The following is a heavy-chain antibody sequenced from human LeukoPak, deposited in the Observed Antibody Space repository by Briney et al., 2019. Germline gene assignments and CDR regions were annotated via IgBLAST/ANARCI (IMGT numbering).Heavy chain of an antibody. CDR3: ARDYYCGGGSCFGNWFDP. D-gene: IGHD2-15*01. CDR1: GGSISSGSYY. CDR2: IYTSGST. J-gene: IGHJ5*02. V-gene: IGHV4-61*02. Sequence: PSETLSLTCTVSGGSISSGSYYWSWIRQPAGKGLEWIGRIYTSGSTNYNPSLKSRVTISVDTSKNQFSLKLSSVTAADTAVYYCARDYYCGGGSCFGNWFDPWGQGTLVTVSS.